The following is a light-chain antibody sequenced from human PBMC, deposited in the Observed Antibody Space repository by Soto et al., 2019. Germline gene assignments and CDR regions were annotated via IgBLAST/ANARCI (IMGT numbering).Light chain of an antibody. CDR1: SSDISGYNY. Sequence: QSALTQPASVSGSPGQSITISCTGSSSDISGYNYVSWYQQHPGKAPKLMIFEVSNRPSGVSIRFSGSRSGNTASLTISGLQAEDESDYYCSSYTGSSTLVFGPGTKVTVL. J-gene: IGLJ1*01. V-gene: IGLV2-14*01. CDR3: SSYTGSSTLV. CDR2: EVS.